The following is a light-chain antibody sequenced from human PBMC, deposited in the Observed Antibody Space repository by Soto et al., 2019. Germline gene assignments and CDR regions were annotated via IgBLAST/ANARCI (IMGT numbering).Light chain of an antibody. CDR1: SSDVGSYNL. CDR3: CSFEGSNTLV. Sequence: SVLTQPASVSGSPGQSITLSCTGTSSDVGSYNLVSWYQQHPGKAPKLMIYEGSKRPSGVSNRFSGSKSGNTASLTISGLQAEDEADYYCCSFEGSNTLVLGTGTEV. J-gene: IGLJ1*01. V-gene: IGLV2-23*01. CDR2: EGS.